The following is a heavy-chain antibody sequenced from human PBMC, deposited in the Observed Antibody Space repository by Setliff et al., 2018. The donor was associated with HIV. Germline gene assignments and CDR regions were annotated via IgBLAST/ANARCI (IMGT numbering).Heavy chain of an antibody. D-gene: IGHD1-26*01. CDR2: IYHSGST. CDR1: GDSMRNYH. V-gene: IGHV4-59*08. J-gene: IGHJ3*02. Sequence: PSETLSLTCTVSGDSMRNYHWSWIRQAPGKGLEWIGWIYHSGSTNYNPSLKNRVTISVDVSNNHFSLKLPSVTAADTAIYYCARRVQWELGDDSFDIWGQGTLVTVSS. CDR3: ARRVQWELGDDSFDI.